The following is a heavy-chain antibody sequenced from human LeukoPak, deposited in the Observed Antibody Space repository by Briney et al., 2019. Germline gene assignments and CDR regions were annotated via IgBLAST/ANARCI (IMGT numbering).Heavy chain of an antibody. J-gene: IGHJ5*02. D-gene: IGHD2-2*01. CDR3: ARDLAGLVVPAAIFDP. V-gene: IGHV1-2*02. CDR1: GYTFTGYY. CDR2: INPNSGGT. Sequence: GASVKVSFKASGYTFTGYYMHWVRQAPRQGLEWMGWINPNSGGTNYAQKFQGRVTMTRDTSISTAYMELSRLRSDDTAVYYCARDLAGLVVPAAIFDPWGQGTLVTVSS.